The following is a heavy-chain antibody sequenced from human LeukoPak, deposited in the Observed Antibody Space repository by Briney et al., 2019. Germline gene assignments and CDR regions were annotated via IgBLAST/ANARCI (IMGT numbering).Heavy chain of an antibody. CDR2: IRSKAYGGTT. D-gene: IGHD5-18*01. V-gene: IGHV3-49*04. J-gene: IGHJ4*02. CDR3: TRARGYSHGYCDY. Sequence: GGSLRLSCAASGFSFSSYGMHWVRQAPGKGLEWVGFIRSKAYGGTTEYAASVKGRFTISRDDSIRIAYLQMNSLKTEDTAVYYCTRARGYSHGYCDYWGQGTLVTVSS. CDR1: GFSFSSYG.